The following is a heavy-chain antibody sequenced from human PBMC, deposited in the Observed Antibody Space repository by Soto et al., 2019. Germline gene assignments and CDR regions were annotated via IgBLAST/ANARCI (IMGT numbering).Heavy chain of an antibody. J-gene: IGHJ4*02. CDR1: GGSISSYY. CDR2: IYYSGST. D-gene: IGHD3-10*01. CDR3: ARGAWFGELLPYYDY. Sequence: SETLSLTCTVSGGSISSYYWSWIRQPPGKGLEWIGYIYYSGSTNYNPSLKSRVTISVDTSKNQFSLKLSSVTAADTAVYYCARGAWFGELLPYYDYWGQGTLVTVS. V-gene: IGHV4-59*01.